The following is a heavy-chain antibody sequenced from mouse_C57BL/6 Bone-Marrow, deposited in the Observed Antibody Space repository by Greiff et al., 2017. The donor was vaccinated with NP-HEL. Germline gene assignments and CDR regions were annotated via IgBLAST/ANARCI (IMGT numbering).Heavy chain of an antibody. V-gene: IGHV5-2*01. Sequence: EVQRVESGGGLVQPGESLKLSCESNEHEFPSHDMSWVRKTPEKRLELVAAINSDGGSTYYPDTMEKRFIISRDNTKKTLYLQMSSLRSEDTALYYCARQVFITTVVHYFDYWGQGTTLTVSS. J-gene: IGHJ2*01. CDR3: ARQVFITTVVHYFDY. CDR2: INSDGGST. CDR1: EHEFPSHD. D-gene: IGHD1-1*01.